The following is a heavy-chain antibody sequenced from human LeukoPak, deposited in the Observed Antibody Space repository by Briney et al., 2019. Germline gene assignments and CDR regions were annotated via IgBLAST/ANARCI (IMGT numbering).Heavy chain of an antibody. V-gene: IGHV4-34*01. CDR3: ARASGRIVAEGYYYYMDV. Sequence: PSETLSLTCAVYGGSFSGYYWSWIRQPPGKGLEWIGEINHSGSTNYNPSLKSRVTISVDTSKNQFSLKLSSVTAADTAVYYCARASGRIVAEGYYYYMDVWGKGTTLTVSS. J-gene: IGHJ6*03. CDR2: INHSGST. D-gene: IGHD5-12*01. CDR1: GGSFSGYY.